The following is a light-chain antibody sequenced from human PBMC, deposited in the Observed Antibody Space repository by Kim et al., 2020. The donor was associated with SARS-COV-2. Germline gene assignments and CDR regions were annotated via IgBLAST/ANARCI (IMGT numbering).Light chain of an antibody. Sequence: AAVGDRVTITSRASQDKSRYLKWYQQKPGKAPKLLIYTASSLQSGVPSRFTGSGSETDFTLTISSLQPEDFATYYCQQTYSASRTFGQGTKVDI. CDR3: QQTYSASRT. V-gene: IGKV1-39*01. CDR2: TAS. J-gene: IGKJ1*01. CDR1: QDKSRY.